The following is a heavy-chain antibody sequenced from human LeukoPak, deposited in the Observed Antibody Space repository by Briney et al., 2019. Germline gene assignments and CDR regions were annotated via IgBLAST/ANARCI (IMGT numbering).Heavy chain of an antibody. D-gene: IGHD3-9*01. V-gene: IGHV1-69*05. CDR3: ARTLVIVHYFDY. J-gene: IGHJ4*02. CDR2: IIPIFGTA. CDR1: GGTFSSYA. Sequence: SVKVSCKASGGTFSSYAISWVRQAPGQGLEWMGGIIPIFGTANYAQKFQGRVTMTRDMSTSTVYMELSSLRSEDTAVYYCARTLVIVHYFDYWGQGTLVTVSS.